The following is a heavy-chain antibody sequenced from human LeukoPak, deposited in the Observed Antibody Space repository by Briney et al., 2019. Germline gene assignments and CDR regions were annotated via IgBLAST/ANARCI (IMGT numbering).Heavy chain of an antibody. V-gene: IGHV3-23*01. CDR2: ISGSGGST. D-gene: IGHD6-19*01. J-gene: IGHJ2*01. CDR1: GFTFSSYA. CDR3: AKDRGSGWLERWYFDL. Sequence: GGSLRLSCAASGFTFSSYAMSWVRQAPGEGLEWVSAISGSGGSTYYADSVKGRFTISRDNSKNTLYLQMNSLRAEDTAVYYCAKDRGSGWLERWYFDLWGRGTLVTVSS.